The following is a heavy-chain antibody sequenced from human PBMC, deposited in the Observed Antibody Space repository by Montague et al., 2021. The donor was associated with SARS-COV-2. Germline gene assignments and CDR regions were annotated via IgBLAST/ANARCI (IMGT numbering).Heavy chain of an antibody. Sequence: SETLSLTCTVSGGSISSSYWSWIRQPPGQGLEWIGYIYYSGSTNYNPSLKSRVIISVDTSKSQFSLKLSSVTAADTAVYYCARGFDYWGQGTLVTVSS. CDR2: IYYSGST. V-gene: IGHV4-59*01. J-gene: IGHJ4*02. CDR1: GGSISSSY. CDR3: ARGFDY.